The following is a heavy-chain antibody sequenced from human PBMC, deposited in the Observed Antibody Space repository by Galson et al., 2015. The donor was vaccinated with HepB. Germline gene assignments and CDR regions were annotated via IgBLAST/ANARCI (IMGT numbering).Heavy chain of an antibody. D-gene: IGHD3-10*01. J-gene: IGHJ6*02. CDR3: ARNGYGSGNYYNTYYYNDMDV. CDR1: GFTFSSHW. CDR2: IKQDGSEK. V-gene: IGHV3-7*03. Sequence: SLRLSCAASGFTFSSHWMTWVRQAPGKGLEWVANIKQDGSEKFHVNSVRGRFTISRDNAKNSLYLQMNSLRAEDTAVYYCARNGYGSGNYYNTYYYNDMDVWGQGTTVTVSS.